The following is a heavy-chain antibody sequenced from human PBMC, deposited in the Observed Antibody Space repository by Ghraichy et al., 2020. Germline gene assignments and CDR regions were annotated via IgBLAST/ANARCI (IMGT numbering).Heavy chain of an antibody. Sequence: GGSLRLSCAASGFTFSSYAMSWVRQAPGKGLEWVSAISGSGGSTYYADSVKGRFTISRDNSKNTLYLQMNSLRAEDTAVYYCAGSYYYGSGSRVYYYGMDVWGQGTTVTVSS. D-gene: IGHD3-10*01. CDR2: ISGSGGST. V-gene: IGHV3-23*01. J-gene: IGHJ6*02. CDR1: GFTFSSYA. CDR3: AGSYYYGSGSRVYYYGMDV.